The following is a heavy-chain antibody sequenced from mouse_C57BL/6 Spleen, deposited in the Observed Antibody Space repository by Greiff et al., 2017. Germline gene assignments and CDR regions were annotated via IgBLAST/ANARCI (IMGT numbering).Heavy chain of an antibody. V-gene: IGHV1-80*01. Sequence: VQLVESGAELVKPGASVKISCKASGYAFSSYWMNWVKQRPGKGLEWIGQIYPGDGATNYNGKFKGKATLTADKSSSTAYMQLSSLTSEDSAVYFCGRDGYLDYWGQGTTLTVSS. J-gene: IGHJ2*01. CDR3: GRDGYLDY. CDR2: IYPGDGAT. D-gene: IGHD2-3*01. CDR1: GYAFSSYW.